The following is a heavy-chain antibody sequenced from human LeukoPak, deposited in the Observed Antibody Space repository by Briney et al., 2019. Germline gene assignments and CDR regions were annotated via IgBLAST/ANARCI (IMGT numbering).Heavy chain of an antibody. V-gene: IGHV3-66*01. CDR2: IYSGGTT. Sequence: GGSLRLSCAASGFAVNTNYMSWVRQAPGKGLEWVSAIYSGGTTYYADSVKGRFTMSRDNSKNTLYLQMDSLRAEDTAVYYCARGGASGYYYGYWGQGTLVTVS. D-gene: IGHD3-22*01. J-gene: IGHJ4*02. CDR3: ARGGASGYYYGY. CDR1: GFAVNTNY.